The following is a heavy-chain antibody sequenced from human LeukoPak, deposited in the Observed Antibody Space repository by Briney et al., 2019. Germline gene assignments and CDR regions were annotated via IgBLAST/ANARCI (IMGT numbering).Heavy chain of an antibody. CDR2: ITNSGST. CDR3: ARAPTTVVTPSYFDY. D-gene: IGHD4-23*01. Sequence: SETLSLTCTVSGGSISSGGYYWSWIRQHPGKGLEWLGYITNSGSTCYNPSLKSRVTISVDTSKNQFSLKLSSVSAADTAVYYCARAPTTVVTPSYFDYWGQGALVTVSS. CDR1: GGSISSGGYY. V-gene: IGHV4-31*03. J-gene: IGHJ4*02.